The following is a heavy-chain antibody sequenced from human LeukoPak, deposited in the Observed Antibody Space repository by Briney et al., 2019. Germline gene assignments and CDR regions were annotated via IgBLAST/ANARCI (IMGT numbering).Heavy chain of an antibody. D-gene: IGHD2-2*01. CDR2: INHSGST. V-gene: IGHV4-34*01. CDR3: ARGQRRLTYYYYGMDV. J-gene: IGHJ6*02. CDR1: GGSFSGYY. Sequence: PSETLSLTCAVYGGSFSGYYGSWIRQPPGKGLEWIGEINHSGSTNYNPSLKSRVTISVDTSKNQFSLKLSSVTAADTAVYYCARGQRRLTYYYYGMDVWGQGTTVTVSS.